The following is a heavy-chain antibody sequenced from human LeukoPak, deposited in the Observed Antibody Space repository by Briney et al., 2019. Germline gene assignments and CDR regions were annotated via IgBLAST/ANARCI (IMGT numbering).Heavy chain of an antibody. Sequence: SETLSLTCTVSGGSISSGGYYWSWIRQHPGKGLEWIGYIYYSGSTYYNPSLKSRVTISVDTSKNQFSLKLSSVTAADTAVYYCASTYYDSSGYYYRYFDYWGQGTLVTVSS. CDR3: ASTYYDSSGYYYRYFDY. D-gene: IGHD3-22*01. V-gene: IGHV4-31*03. J-gene: IGHJ4*02. CDR1: GGSISSGGYY. CDR2: IYYSGST.